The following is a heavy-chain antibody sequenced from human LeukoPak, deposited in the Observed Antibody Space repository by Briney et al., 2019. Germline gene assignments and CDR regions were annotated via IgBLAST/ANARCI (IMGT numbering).Heavy chain of an antibody. D-gene: IGHD2-15*01. CDR1: GYTFTGYY. CDR3: AREGPRYCSGGSCYSDIGWDDY. Sequence: GASVKVSCKASGYTFTGYYMHWVRQAPGQGLEWMGRINPNSGGTNYAQKFQGRVTMTRDTSISTAYMELSRLRSDDTGVYYCAREGPRYCSGGSCYSDIGWDDYWGQGTLVTVSS. CDR2: INPNSGGT. V-gene: IGHV1-2*05. J-gene: IGHJ4*02.